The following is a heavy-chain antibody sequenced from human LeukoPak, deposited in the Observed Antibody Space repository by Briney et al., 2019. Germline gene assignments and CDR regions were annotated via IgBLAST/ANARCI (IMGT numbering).Heavy chain of an antibody. Sequence: GASVKVSCKTSGYTFTSYGISWVRQAPGQGLEWMGWISAYNGNTNYAQKLQGRVTMTTDTSTSTAYMELRILRSDDTAVYYCARDRIITFGGVIVSVNFDYWGQGTLVTVSS. D-gene: IGHD3-16*02. CDR3: ARDRIITFGGVIVSVNFDY. CDR1: GYTFTSYG. V-gene: IGHV1-18*01. J-gene: IGHJ4*02. CDR2: ISAYNGNT.